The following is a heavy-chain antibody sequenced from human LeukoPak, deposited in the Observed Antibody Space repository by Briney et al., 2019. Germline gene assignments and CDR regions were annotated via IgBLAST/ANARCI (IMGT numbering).Heavy chain of an antibody. J-gene: IGHJ5*02. CDR1: GYSFTSYW. V-gene: IGHV5-51*01. CDR3: ARHRQDDFWSGYWEGTRFDP. Sequence: GESLKISCKGSGYSFTSYWIGWVRQMPGKGLEWMGIIYPGDSDTRYSPSFQGQVTISADKSISTAYLQWSSLKASDTAMYYCARHRQDDFWSGYWEGTRFDPWGQGTLVTVSS. D-gene: IGHD3-3*01. CDR2: IYPGDSDT.